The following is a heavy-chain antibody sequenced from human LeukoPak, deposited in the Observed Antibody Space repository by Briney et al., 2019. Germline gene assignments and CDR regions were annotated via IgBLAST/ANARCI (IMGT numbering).Heavy chain of an antibody. CDR1: GYTFTGYY. CDR3: ARGGYCSSTSCYTTVYYFDY. Sequence: ASVKVSRKASGYTFTGYYMHWVRQAPGQGLEWMGWINPNSGGTNYAQKFQGRVTMTRDTSISTAYMELSRLRSDDTAVYYCARGGYCSSTSCYTTVYYFDYWGQGTLVTVSS. D-gene: IGHD2-2*02. J-gene: IGHJ4*02. CDR2: INPNSGGT. V-gene: IGHV1-2*02.